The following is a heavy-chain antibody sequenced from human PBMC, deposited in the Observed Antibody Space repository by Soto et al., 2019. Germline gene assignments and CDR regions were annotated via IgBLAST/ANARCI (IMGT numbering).Heavy chain of an antibody. CDR2: IYWNDDK. J-gene: IGHJ4*02. V-gene: IGHV2-5*01. CDR3: AHEKSGSGTEPFDY. CDR1: GFSLSTSGVG. Sequence: QITLKESGPTLVKPTQTLTLTCSVSGFSLSTSGVGVGWIRQPPGKAPQWLALIYWNDDKRYIPSLKSRLTVTKDTSKNQVGLTMANMDPIDTATYFCAHEKSGSGTEPFDYWGPGILVTVSS. D-gene: IGHD1-1*01.